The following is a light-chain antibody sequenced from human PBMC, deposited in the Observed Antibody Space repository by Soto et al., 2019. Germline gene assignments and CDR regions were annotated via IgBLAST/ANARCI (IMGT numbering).Light chain of an antibody. V-gene: IGKV3-11*01. CDR1: QSVSSY. J-gene: IGKJ5*01. CDR2: DAS. Sequence: EIVLTQSPATLSLSPGERATLSCRASQSVSSYLAWYQQKPGQAPRLLIYDASNRATGIPARFSGSGSGTDFTLTIRSLEPEDFAVYYCQQRSNWPRLITFGQGTRLEMK. CDR3: QQRSNWPRLIT.